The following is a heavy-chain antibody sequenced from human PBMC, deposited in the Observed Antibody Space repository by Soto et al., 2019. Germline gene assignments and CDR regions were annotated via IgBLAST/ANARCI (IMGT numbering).Heavy chain of an antibody. CDR2: INSNSGAT. J-gene: IGHJ5*02. V-gene: IGHV1-2*02. CDR3: ARGGGTTLAPLP. CDR1: GYTFTGYF. Sequence: ASVKVSCKASGYTFTGYFMHWVRQAPGEGLEWMGWINSNSGATKYAPKFQGRVTMTRDTSNRTAYLELSRLTSDDTAAYYCARGGGTTLAPLPWGQGTPVTVSS. D-gene: IGHD3-16*01.